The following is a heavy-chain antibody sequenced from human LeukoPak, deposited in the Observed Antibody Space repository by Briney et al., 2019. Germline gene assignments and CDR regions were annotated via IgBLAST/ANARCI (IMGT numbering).Heavy chain of an antibody. J-gene: IGHJ4*02. CDR2: ISYDGRNK. CDR3: ARGEDYVDFGDYFDY. Sequence: PGRSLRLSCAASGFTFSSYAMHWVRQAPGMGLEWVAIISYDGRNKYYADSVKGRFIISRDNSKNTLYLQMNSLKPEDTAVYYCARGEDYVDFGDYFDYWGQGTLVTVSS. CDR1: GFTFSSYA. V-gene: IGHV3-30-3*01. D-gene: IGHD4-17*01.